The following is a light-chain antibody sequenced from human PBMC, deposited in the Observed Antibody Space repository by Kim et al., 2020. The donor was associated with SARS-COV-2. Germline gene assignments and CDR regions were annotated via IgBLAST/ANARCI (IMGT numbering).Light chain of an antibody. J-gene: IGKJ1*01. CDR2: AAS. V-gene: IGKV1-6*01. CDR1: QDIRND. Sequence: AIQMTQSPSSLSASVGDRVTITCRASQDIRNDLGWYQQRPGKAPRLLIFAASALQSGVPSRFSGGGSGTEFTLTINSLQPEDFATYFCQQDHSYPRTFGQGTKVEI. CDR3: QQDHSYPRT.